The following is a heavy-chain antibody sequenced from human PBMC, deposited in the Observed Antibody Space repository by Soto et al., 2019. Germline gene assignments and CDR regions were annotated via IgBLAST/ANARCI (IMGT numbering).Heavy chain of an antibody. Sequence: QVQLEESGGGVVQPGRSLRLSCAASGFTFSRHTMHWVRQAPGKGLEWVASISYDGSNKYYADSVKGRFTISRDNSKNTLSVQMDSLRAEDTAVYYFARDRLRLGELSLLGYVDYWGQGTLVTVSS. CDR3: ARDRLRLGELSLLGYVDY. V-gene: IGHV3-30*04. D-gene: IGHD3-16*02. J-gene: IGHJ4*02. CDR2: ISYDGSNK. CDR1: GFTFSRHT.